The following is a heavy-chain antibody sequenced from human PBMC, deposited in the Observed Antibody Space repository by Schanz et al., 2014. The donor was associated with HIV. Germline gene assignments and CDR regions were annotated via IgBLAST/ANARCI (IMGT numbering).Heavy chain of an antibody. CDR2: ISWSSGSV. CDR3: AKENPLYYYTHGGPFDI. J-gene: IGHJ3*02. V-gene: IGHV3-9*01. D-gene: IGHD3-10*01. CDR1: GFTFSTYG. Sequence: VQLVESGGGVVQPGRSLRLSCAASGFTFSTYGMHWVRQAPGKGLEWVSSISWSSGSVDYADSVKGRFTISRDNAKNSLYLEMNSLRAEDTAVYYCAKENPLYYYTHGGPFDIWGQGTMVTVSS.